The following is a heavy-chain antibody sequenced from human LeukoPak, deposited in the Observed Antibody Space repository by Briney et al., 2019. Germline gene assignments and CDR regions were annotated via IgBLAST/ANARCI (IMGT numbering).Heavy chain of an antibody. J-gene: IGHJ4*02. CDR3: ARECRIQLWNYLDY. Sequence: SETLSLTCAVYGGSFSGHYWSWIRQPPGKGLEWIGEINHSGSTNYNPSLKSRVTISVDTSKNQFSLKLSSVTAADTAVYYCARECRIQLWNYLDYWGQGTLVTVSS. V-gene: IGHV4-34*01. CDR2: INHSGST. CDR1: GGSFSGHY. D-gene: IGHD5-18*01.